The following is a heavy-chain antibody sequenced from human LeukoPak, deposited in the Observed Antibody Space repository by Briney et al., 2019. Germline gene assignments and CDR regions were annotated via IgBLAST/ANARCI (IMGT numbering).Heavy chain of an antibody. V-gene: IGHV3-48*03. Sequence: GGSLRLSCAASGFTFSSSEMNWVRQAPGKGLEWVSYITSGGGPAYYADSVKGRFTISRDNARNSLFLQMNGLRAEDTAVYYCAREQRWFGELDFWGQGTLVTVSS. J-gene: IGHJ4*02. CDR2: ITSGGGPA. D-gene: IGHD3-10*01. CDR3: AREQRWFGELDF. CDR1: GFTFSSSE.